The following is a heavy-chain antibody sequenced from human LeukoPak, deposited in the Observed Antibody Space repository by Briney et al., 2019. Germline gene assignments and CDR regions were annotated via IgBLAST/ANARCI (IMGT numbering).Heavy chain of an antibody. V-gene: IGHV3-30*18. D-gene: IGHD5-18*01. CDR3: AKFGYSYGYVDY. Sequence: GGSLRLSCAASGFTFSSYGMPWVRQAPGKGLEWVAVISYDGSNKYYADSVKGRFTISRDNSKNTLYLQMNSLRAEDTAVYYCAKFGYSYGYVDYWGQGTLVTVSS. J-gene: IGHJ4*02. CDR2: ISYDGSNK. CDR1: GFTFSSYG.